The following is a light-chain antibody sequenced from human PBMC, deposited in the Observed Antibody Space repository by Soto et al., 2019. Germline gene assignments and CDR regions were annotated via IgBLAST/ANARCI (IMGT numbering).Light chain of an antibody. J-gene: IGLJ3*02. CDR3: TSYAGSNNWV. V-gene: IGLV2-8*01. CDR1: SSDVGAYNY. Sequence: QSALTQPPSASGSPGQSVTISCTGTSSDVGAYNYVSWYQQHPGKAPKLMIYEVTKRPSGVPDRFSGSKSDNTASLTVSGLQDEDEADYYCTSYAGSNNWVFGGGTQLTVL. CDR2: EVT.